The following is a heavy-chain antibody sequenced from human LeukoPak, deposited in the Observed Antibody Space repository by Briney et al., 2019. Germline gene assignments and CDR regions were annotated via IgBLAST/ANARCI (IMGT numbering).Heavy chain of an antibody. CDR1: GGSISSCY. V-gene: IGHV4-59*01. Sequence: PSETLSLTCTVSGGSISSCYWSWIRQPPGKGLEWIGYIYYSGSTNYNPSLKSRVTISVDTSKNQFSLKLSSVTAADTAVYYCARGTGYSGYAAFDIWGQGTMVTVSS. D-gene: IGHD5-12*01. CDR3: ARGTGYSGYAAFDI. J-gene: IGHJ3*02. CDR2: IYYSGST.